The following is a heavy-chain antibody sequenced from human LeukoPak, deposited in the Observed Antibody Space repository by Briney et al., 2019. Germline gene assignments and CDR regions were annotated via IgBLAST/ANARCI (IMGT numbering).Heavy chain of an antibody. CDR2: IKSKTDGGTT. Sequence: GGSLRLSCAASGFTFSNAWMSWVRQAPGKGLEWVGRIKSKTDGGTTDYAAPVKGRFTISRDDSKNTLYLQMNSLKTEDTAVYYCTTQHTFGGVIALRHWGQGTLVTVSS. V-gene: IGHV3-15*01. CDR3: TTQHTFGGVIALRH. CDR1: GFTFSNAW. J-gene: IGHJ1*01. D-gene: IGHD3-16*02.